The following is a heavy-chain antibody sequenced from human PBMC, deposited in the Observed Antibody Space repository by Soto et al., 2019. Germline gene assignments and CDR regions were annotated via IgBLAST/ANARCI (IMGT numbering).Heavy chain of an antibody. J-gene: IGHJ4*02. V-gene: IGHV1-18*01. Sequence: QVHLVQSGAEVKKPGASVKVSCKGSGYGFTTYGITWVRQAPGQGLEWMAWISAHNGNTNYAQKLQGRVTVTRDTSTSTAYMALSRLRSDDTAVYYCARGRYGDYWGQGALVTVSS. CDR3: ARGRYGDY. CDR1: GYGFTTYG. CDR2: ISAHNGNT. D-gene: IGHD1-1*01.